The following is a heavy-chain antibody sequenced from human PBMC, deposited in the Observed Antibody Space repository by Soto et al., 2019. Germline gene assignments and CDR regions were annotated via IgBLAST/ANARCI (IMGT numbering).Heavy chain of an antibody. Sequence: GGSLRLSCAASGFTFSSYAMHWVRQAPGKGLEWVAVISYDGSNKYYADSVKGRFTISRDNSKNTLYLQMNSLRAEDTAVYYCAGQQDYYDSSGYSNWGQGTLVTVSS. CDR2: ISYDGSNK. CDR1: GFTFSSYA. D-gene: IGHD3-22*01. J-gene: IGHJ4*02. CDR3: AGQQDYYDSSGYSN. V-gene: IGHV3-30-3*01.